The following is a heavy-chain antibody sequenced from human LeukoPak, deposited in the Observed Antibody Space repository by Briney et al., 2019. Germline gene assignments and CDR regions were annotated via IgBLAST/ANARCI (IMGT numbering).Heavy chain of an antibody. CDR3: ARGPPRITMIVVVRRGPDAFDI. V-gene: IGHV4-59*01. CDR1: DDSITMYY. J-gene: IGHJ3*02. Sequence: SETLSLTCSVSDDSITMYYWTWIRQPPGKGLEWIGYVDHTGSTNFNPSLNGRVSISRDTTKNLFSLRLRSVTAADTAVYYCARGPPRITMIVVVRRGPDAFDIWGQGTMVTVSS. D-gene: IGHD3-22*01. CDR2: VDHTGST.